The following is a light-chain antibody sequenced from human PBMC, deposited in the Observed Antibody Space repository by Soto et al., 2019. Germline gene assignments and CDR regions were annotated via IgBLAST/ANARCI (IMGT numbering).Light chain of an antibody. Sequence: EIVMTQSPDTVYVSPGERATLSCRASQSVGSYLAWYQQSPGQAPRLLIYDASNRATGIPARFGGSGSGTDFTLTISSLEPEDFAVYYCQQRSNWPLTFGGGTKVDIK. CDR3: QQRSNWPLT. J-gene: IGKJ4*01. CDR2: DAS. V-gene: IGKV3-11*01. CDR1: QSVGSY.